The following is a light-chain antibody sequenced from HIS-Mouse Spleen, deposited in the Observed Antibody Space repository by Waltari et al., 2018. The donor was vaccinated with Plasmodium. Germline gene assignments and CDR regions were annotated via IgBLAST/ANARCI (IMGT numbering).Light chain of an antibody. Sequence: EIVMTQSPATLSVSPGERATLSCRASQSVRSNLAWYRQKAGQAPRLLINGASTRAPGIPARFSGSGSGTEFTLTISSLQSEDFAVYYCQQYNNWSFTFGPGTKVDIK. CDR3: QQYNNWSFT. J-gene: IGKJ3*01. CDR1: QSVRSN. V-gene: IGKV3-15*01. CDR2: GAS.